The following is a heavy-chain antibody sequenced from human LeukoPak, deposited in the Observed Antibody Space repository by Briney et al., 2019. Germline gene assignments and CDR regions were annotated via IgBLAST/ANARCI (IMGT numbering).Heavy chain of an antibody. CDR3: AKTLRDLEWLTGELDV. Sequence: GGSLRLSCAASGFSFDNFAMSWVRQTPGKGLEWVSAIGGSGSDTSYTDSVKGRFTISRDNSKSTLYLQMNSLRAEDTAVYHCAKTLRDLEWLTGELDVWGQGTAVTVSS. CDR2: IGGSGSDT. D-gene: IGHD3-3*01. V-gene: IGHV3-23*01. CDR1: GFSFDNFA. J-gene: IGHJ6*02.